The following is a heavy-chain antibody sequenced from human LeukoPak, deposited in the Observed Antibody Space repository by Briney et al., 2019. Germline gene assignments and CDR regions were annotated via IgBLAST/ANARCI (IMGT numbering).Heavy chain of an antibody. CDR2: MNPNSGNT. J-gene: IGHJ4*02. V-gene: IGHV1-8*01. D-gene: IGHD5-18*01. CDR1: GYTFTSYD. CDR3: ARGRGYSYGQFDY. Sequence: GASVKVSCRASGYTFTSYDINWVRQATGQGLEWMGWMNPNSGNTGYAQKFQGRVTMTRNTSISTAYMELSSLRSEDTAEYYCARGRGYSYGQFDYWGQGTLVTVSS.